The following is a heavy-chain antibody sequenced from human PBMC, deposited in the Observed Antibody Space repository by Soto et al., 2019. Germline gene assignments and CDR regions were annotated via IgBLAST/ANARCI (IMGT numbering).Heavy chain of an antibody. CDR1: GFSFSTYA. Sequence: EVQLLESGGGLVQPEGSLRLSCAASGFSFSTYAMSWVRQAPGKGLEWVSGISGSGGTTYYADSVKGRFTISRDNSKNTLYLQGNSLRAEDTAVYYCAKDQAAAGTISRYFQHWGQGTLVTVSS. CDR2: ISGSGGTT. CDR3: AKDQAAAGTISRYFQH. J-gene: IGHJ1*01. V-gene: IGHV3-23*01. D-gene: IGHD6-13*01.